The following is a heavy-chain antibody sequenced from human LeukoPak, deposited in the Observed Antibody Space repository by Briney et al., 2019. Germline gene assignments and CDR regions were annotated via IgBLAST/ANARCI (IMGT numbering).Heavy chain of an antibody. D-gene: IGHD6-13*01. CDR3: AKSYSSSWFYFDY. CDR2: IYSGGST. CDR1: GFTVSSNY. Sequence: PGGSLRLSCAASGFTVSSNYMSWVRQAPGKGLEWVSVIYSGGSTYYADSVKGRFTISRDNSKNTLYLQMNSLRAEDTAVYYCAKSYSSSWFYFDYWGQGTLVTVSS. J-gene: IGHJ4*02. V-gene: IGHV3-66*01.